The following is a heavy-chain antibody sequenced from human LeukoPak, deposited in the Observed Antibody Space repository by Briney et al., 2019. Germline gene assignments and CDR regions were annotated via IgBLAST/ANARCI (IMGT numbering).Heavy chain of an antibody. J-gene: IGHJ1*01. D-gene: IGHD3-9*01. V-gene: IGHV1-2*06. CDR3: ARDFGWSYEVAYFQH. Sequence: ASVKVSCKASGYTFTGYYMHWVRQAPGQGLEWMGRIDPNSGGTNYAQKFQGRVTMTRDTSISTAYMELSRLRSDDTAVYYCARDFGWSYEVAYFQHWGQGTLVTVSS. CDR2: IDPNSGGT. CDR1: GYTFTGYY.